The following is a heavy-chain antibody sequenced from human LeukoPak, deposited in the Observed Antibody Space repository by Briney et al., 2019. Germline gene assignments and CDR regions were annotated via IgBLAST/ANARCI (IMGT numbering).Heavy chain of an antibody. J-gene: IGHJ3*01. CDR1: GFSLSTSGVG. CDR2: IYWDDDK. V-gene: IGHV2-5*02. Sequence: ESGPTLVNPTQTLTPTCTFSGFSLSTSGVGVGWIRQPPGKALEWLALIYWDDDKRYSPSLKSRPTITKDTSKNHVVLTMTNMDPVDTATYYCAHNLREYAFDVWGQGSMVTVSS. CDR3: AHNLREYAFDV. D-gene: IGHD4-17*01.